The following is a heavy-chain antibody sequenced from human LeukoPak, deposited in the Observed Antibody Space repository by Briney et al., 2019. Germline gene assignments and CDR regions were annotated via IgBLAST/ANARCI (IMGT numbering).Heavy chain of an antibody. CDR2: ISGRGDNT. D-gene: IGHD4-17*01. J-gene: IGHJ4*02. Sequence: GGSLRLSCAASGFTFSSYAMSWVRQAPGKGLEWVSSISGRGDNTYYADSVKDRFSISRDNSKTTVSLQMNSLRAEDTAVYYCAKGRGTAVTSAANYWGQGTLVTVSS. CDR1: GFTFSSYA. V-gene: IGHV3-23*01. CDR3: AKGRGTAVTSAANY.